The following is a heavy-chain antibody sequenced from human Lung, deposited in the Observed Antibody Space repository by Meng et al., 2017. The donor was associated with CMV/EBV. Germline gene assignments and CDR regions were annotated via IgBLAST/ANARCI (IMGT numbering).Heavy chain of an antibody. J-gene: IGHJ1*01. CDR2: INWDGTST. CDR1: GFSFDDFA. CDR3: TKGRTREYFQH. Sequence: GELWGVVVQRGVSLRLSCAGSGFSFDDFAMHWVRQAPGKGLEWVSHINWDGTSTYYADSVKGRFIISRDNIRNLLYLQMNSLTVEDSALYYCTKGRTREYFQHWGQGTLVTVSS. V-gene: IGHV3-43D*03.